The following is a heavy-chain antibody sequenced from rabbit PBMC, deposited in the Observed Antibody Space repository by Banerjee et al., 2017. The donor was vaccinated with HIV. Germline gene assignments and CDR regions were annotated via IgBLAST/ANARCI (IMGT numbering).Heavy chain of an antibody. V-gene: IGHV1S47*01. CDR1: GFDFSSYG. D-gene: IGHD7-1*01. CDR2: IDPVFGST. Sequence: QEQLVESGGGLVQPGGSLKLSCKASGFDFSSYGVSWVRQAPGKGLEWIGYIDPVFGSTYYADWVNGRFTISSHNAQNTLYLQLNSLTAADTATYFCARSYTAYPGYPNTRLDLWGQGTLVTVS. CDR3: ARSYTAYPGYPNTRLDL. J-gene: IGHJ3*01.